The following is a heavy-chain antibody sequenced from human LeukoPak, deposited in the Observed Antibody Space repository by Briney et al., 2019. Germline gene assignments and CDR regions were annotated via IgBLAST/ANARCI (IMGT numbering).Heavy chain of an antibody. J-gene: IGHJ4*02. D-gene: IGHD3-22*01. CDR1: GGSISSGGYY. V-gene: IGHV4-31*03. CDR2: IYYSGST. Sequence: SETLSLTCTVSGGSISSGGYYWSWIRQHPGKGLEWIGYIYYSGSTYYNPSLKSRVTISVDTSKNQFSLKLSSVTAADTAVYYCARQHPRSYYYDSSGTHLDYWGQGTLVTVSS. CDR3: ARQHPRSYYYDSSGTHLDY.